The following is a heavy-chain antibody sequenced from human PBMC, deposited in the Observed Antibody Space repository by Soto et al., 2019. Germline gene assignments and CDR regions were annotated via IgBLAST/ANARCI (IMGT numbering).Heavy chain of an antibody. D-gene: IGHD2-2*01. CDR2: MNPNSGNT. Sequence: GASVKVSCKASGYTFTSYDINWVRQATGQGLEWMGWMNPNSGNTGYAQKFQGRVTMTRNTSISTAYMELSSLRSEDTAVYYCAKEGYCSSTRCRNFDYWGQGTLVTVDS. V-gene: IGHV1-8*01. CDR3: AKEGYCSSTRCRNFDY. J-gene: IGHJ4*02. CDR1: GYTFTSYD.